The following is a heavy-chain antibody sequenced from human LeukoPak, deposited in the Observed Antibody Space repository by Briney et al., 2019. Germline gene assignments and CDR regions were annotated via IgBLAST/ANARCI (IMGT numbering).Heavy chain of an antibody. CDR3: ARPIVGATHDAFDI. CDR1: GYSISIGYY. Sequence: PSETLSLTCTVSGYSISIGYYWGWIRPPPGKGLEWIGSIYYSGSTYYNPSLKSRVTISVDTSKNQFSLKLSSVTAADTAVYYCARPIVGATHDAFDIWGQGTMVTVSS. D-gene: IGHD1-26*01. J-gene: IGHJ3*02. CDR2: IYYSGST. V-gene: IGHV4-38-2*02.